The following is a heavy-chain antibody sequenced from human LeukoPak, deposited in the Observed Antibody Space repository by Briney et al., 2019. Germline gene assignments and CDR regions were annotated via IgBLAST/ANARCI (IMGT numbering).Heavy chain of an antibody. CDR2: IKQGGREK. CDR3: AAGRGWLIAY. D-gene: IGHD3-22*01. V-gene: IGHV3-7*01. J-gene: IGHJ4*02. Sequence: PGGSQRLSCAASGFTFSNYAMSCVRHAPGKGVVWVANIKQGGREKKYVDSVKGRFTISRDNAKNSLYLQMNNLRLEDTAVYYCAAGRGWLIAYWGQGALVTASS. CDR1: GFTFSNYA.